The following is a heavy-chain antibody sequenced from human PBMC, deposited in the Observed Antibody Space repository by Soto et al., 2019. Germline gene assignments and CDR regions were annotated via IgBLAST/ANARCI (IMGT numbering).Heavy chain of an antibody. CDR2: ISGSGFGT. D-gene: IGHD4-17*01. J-gene: IGHJ3*02. CDR3: AKCMTTVTTFPFDI. V-gene: IGHV3-23*01. CDR1: GFTFSSYA. Sequence: EVQLLESGGGLVQPGESLRLSCAASGFTFSSYAMSWVRQAPGKGLGWVSAISGSGFGTYYADSVKGRFNISRDNSKNTLYLQMNSLRAEDTAVYYCAKCMTTVTTFPFDIWGQGTMVTVSS.